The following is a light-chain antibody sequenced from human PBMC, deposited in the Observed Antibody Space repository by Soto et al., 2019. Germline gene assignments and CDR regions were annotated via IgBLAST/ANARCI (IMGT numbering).Light chain of an antibody. V-gene: IGKV3D-20*01. CDR2: DAS. Sequence: EIVLTQSPTTLTLSPWERATLXXGASQSVSTNYVAWYQQKPGLAPRFXLDDASSRATGIPDRFSGSGSGTDFTLTSSRLEPEDFAVYSCQQYGSSPWTFGQGTKVDIK. J-gene: IGKJ1*01. CDR1: QSVSTNY. CDR3: QQYGSSPWT.